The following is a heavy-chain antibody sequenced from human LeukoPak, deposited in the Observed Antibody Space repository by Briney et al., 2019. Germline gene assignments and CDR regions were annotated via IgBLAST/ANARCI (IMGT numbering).Heavy chain of an antibody. CDR1: GFTFSSYW. CDR3: ARVGGRHSPLGY. Sequence: PGGSLRLSCAASGFTFSSYWMSWVRQAPGKGLEGVANIKQDGSDKYYVDSVKGRFTISRDNPKNSLYLQMISLRAEDTAVYYCARVGGRHSPLGYGGQGTLVTVSS. CDR2: IKQDGSDK. J-gene: IGHJ4*01. D-gene: IGHD1-26*01. V-gene: IGHV3-7*01.